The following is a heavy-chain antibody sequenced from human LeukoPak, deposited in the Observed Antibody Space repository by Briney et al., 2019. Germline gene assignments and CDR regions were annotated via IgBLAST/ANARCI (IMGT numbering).Heavy chain of an antibody. Sequence: ASVTVSCKASGYTFTGYYMHWVRQAPGQGLEWMGWINPKSGGTNYAQKFQGRVTITRDTSISTVYMELSSLRSEDTAVYYCARSWNYGPFDYWGQGTLVTVSS. J-gene: IGHJ4*02. CDR2: INPKSGGT. CDR1: GYTFTGYY. D-gene: IGHD1-7*01. V-gene: IGHV1-2*02. CDR3: ARSWNYGPFDY.